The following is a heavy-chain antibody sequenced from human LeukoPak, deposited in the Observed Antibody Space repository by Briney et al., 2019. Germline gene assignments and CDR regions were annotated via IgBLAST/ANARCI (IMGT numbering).Heavy chain of an antibody. Sequence: ASVKVSCKASGYTFTSYGISWVRQAPGQGLEWMGWISAYNGNTNYAQKFQERVTITRDMSTSTAYMELSSLRSEDTAVYYCAADGEYSSSWYAPYYGMDVWGQGTTVTVSS. J-gene: IGHJ6*02. D-gene: IGHD6-13*01. CDR1: GYTFTSYG. CDR2: ISAYNGNT. CDR3: AADGEYSSSWYAPYYGMDV. V-gene: IGHV1-18*01.